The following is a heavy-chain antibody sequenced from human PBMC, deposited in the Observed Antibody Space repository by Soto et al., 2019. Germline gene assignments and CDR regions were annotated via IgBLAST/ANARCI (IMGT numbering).Heavy chain of an antibody. CDR1: GYTFTSYG. Sequence: QVQLVQSGAEVKKPGASVKVSCKASGYTFTSYGISWVRQAPGQGLEWMGWISAYNGNTNYAQKLQGRVTMTTDTSTSTAYMELRRLRSDDTAVYYCARVAARDYYYYGMDVWGQGTTVTVSS. J-gene: IGHJ6*02. CDR3: ARVAARDYYYYGMDV. V-gene: IGHV1-18*01. CDR2: ISAYNGNT. D-gene: IGHD6-6*01.